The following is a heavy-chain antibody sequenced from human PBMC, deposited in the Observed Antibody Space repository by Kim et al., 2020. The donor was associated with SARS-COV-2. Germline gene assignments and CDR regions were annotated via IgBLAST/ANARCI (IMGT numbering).Heavy chain of an antibody. D-gene: IGHD2-2*01. CDR3: ARGGIVVVPAAIEYFDL. J-gene: IGHJ2*01. CDR2: IGTAGDP. V-gene: IGHV3-13*05. CDR1: GFTFSSYD. Sequence: GGSLRLSCAASGFTFSSYDMHWVRQATGKGLEWVSAIGTAGDPYYPGSVKGRFTISRENAKNSLYLQMNSLRAGDTAVYYCARGGIVVVPAAIEYFDLWGRGTWSLSPQ.